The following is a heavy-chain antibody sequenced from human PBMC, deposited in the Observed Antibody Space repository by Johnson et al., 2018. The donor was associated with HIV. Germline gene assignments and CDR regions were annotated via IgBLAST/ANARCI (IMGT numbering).Heavy chain of an antibody. CDR3: ARGDRSTDYRRCSFDI. D-gene: IGHD4-11*01. CDR1: GFTFSDYY. J-gene: IGHJ3*02. Sequence: QVQLVESGGGLVKPGGSLRLSCAASGFTFSDYYMSWIRQAPGKGLEWVSYISSSGSIIYYADSVKGRFTIYRDNSKNTLYLQMNRLRAEDTAAYSCARGDRSTDYRRCSFDIWGRGTMVTVSS. CDR2: ISSSGSII. V-gene: IGHV3-11*04.